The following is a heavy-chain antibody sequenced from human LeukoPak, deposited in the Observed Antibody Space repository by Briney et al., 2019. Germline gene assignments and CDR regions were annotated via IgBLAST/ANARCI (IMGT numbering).Heavy chain of an antibody. J-gene: IGHJ3*02. CDR2: IYYSGST. CDR1: GGSISSYY. V-gene: IGHV4-59*01. Sequence: SETLSLTCTVSGGSISSYYWSWTRQPPGKGLEWIGYIYYSGSTNYNPSLKSRVTISVDTSKNQFSLKLSSVTAADTAVYYCARVGDSDAFDIWGQGTMVTVSS. CDR3: ARVGDSDAFDI. D-gene: IGHD4-17*01.